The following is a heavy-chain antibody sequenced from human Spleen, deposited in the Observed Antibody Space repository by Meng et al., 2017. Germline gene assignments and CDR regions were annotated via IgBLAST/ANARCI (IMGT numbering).Heavy chain of an antibody. V-gene: IGHV3-7*01. CDR3: ARVSGYSYGYFDY. CDR1: GFTFSRYW. D-gene: IGHD5-18*01. Sequence: GESLKISCAASGFTFSRYWMSWVRQAPGKGLEWVADIKEDGSEKNYVDSVKGRFTISRDNAKNSLYLQMNSLRAEDTAVYYCARVSGYSYGYFDYWGQGTLVTVS. CDR2: IKEDGSEK. J-gene: IGHJ4*02.